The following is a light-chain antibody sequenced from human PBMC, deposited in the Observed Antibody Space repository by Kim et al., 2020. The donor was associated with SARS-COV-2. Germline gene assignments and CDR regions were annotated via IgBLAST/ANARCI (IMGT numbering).Light chain of an antibody. CDR2: GAS. V-gene: IGKV3-15*01. CDR1: QSVSSN. Sequence: EIVMTQSPATLSVSPGERATLSCRASQSVSSNLAWYQQKPGQAPRLLIYGASTRATGIPARFSGSGSGTEFTLTISSLQSEDFAVYYCQLYNNWPRTFGQGTKFEIK. J-gene: IGKJ1*01. CDR3: QLYNNWPRT.